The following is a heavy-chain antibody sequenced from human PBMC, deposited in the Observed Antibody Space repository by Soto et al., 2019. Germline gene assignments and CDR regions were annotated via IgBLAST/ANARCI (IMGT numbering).Heavy chain of an antibody. CDR3: ARIQEDTVTTIIFDY. J-gene: IGHJ4*02. Sequence: QVTLKESGPVLVKPTETLTLTCTVSGFSLSNARMGVSWIRQPPGKALEWLAHIFSNDEKSYSTSLKSRLTISNDTSESQVVLTMTNMDPVDTGTYYGARIQEDTVTTIIFDYWGQGTLVTVSS. D-gene: IGHD4-17*01. CDR2: IFSNDEK. V-gene: IGHV2-26*01. CDR1: GFSLSNARMG.